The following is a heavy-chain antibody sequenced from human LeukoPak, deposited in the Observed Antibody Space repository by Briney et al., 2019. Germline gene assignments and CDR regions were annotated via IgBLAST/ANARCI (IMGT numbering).Heavy chain of an antibody. J-gene: IGHJ4*02. CDR3: AKDRATIAAAGTGFDY. V-gene: IGHV3-30*02. CDR1: GFTFSSYG. CDR2: IRYDGSNK. D-gene: IGHD6-13*01. Sequence: TGGSLRLSCAASGFTFSSYGMHWVRQAPGKGLEWVAFIRYDGSNKYYADSVKGRFTISRDNSKNTLYLQMNSLGAEDTAVYYCAKDRATIAAAGTGFDYWGQGTLVTVSS.